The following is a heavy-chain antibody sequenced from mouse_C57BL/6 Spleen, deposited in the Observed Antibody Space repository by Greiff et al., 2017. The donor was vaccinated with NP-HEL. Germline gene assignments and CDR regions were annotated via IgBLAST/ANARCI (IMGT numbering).Heavy chain of an antibody. J-gene: IGHJ1*03. Sequence: VQLKQSGPGLVKPSQSLSLTCSVTGYSITSGYYWNWIRQFPGNKLEWMGDISYDGSNNYNPAPKNRISITRDTSKNKFFLKLNSVTTEDTATYYCARDGLGGTWYFDVWGTGTTVTVSS. V-gene: IGHV3-6*01. D-gene: IGHD2-2*01. CDR3: ARDGLGGTWYFDV. CDR1: GYSITSGYY. CDR2: ISYDGSN.